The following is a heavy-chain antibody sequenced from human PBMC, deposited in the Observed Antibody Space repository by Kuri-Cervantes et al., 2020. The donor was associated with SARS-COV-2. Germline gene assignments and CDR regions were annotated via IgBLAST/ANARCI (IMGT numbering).Heavy chain of an antibody. CDR1: GGSISNSHW. V-gene: IGHV4-4*02. Sequence: SETLSLTCAVSGGSISNSHWWSWVRQPPGKGLEWIGEIYHSGSANYNPSLKSRVTMSVDRSKNQFSLKLSSVTAADTAVYYCARKGWGGHFDYWGQGTLVTVSS. D-gene: IGHD3-16*01. CDR2: IYHSGSA. J-gene: IGHJ4*02. CDR3: ARKGWGGHFDY.